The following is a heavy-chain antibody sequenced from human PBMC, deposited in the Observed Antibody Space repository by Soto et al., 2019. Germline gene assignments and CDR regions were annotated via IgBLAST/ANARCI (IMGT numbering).Heavy chain of an antibody. CDR2: IYHSGSA. Sequence: ASETLSLTCAVSGGSISSGGYSWTWIRQPPGKGLEWIGYIYHSGSAYYNPSLKSRVTISVDTSKNQFSLKLSSVTAADTAVYYCARFTGRGDGSDYHYEWLRGSDAFDLWGQGTMVTVSS. V-gene: IGHV4-30-2*01. CDR1: GGSISSGGYS. J-gene: IGHJ3*01. D-gene: IGHD3-22*01. CDR3: ARFTGRGDGSDYHYEWLRGSDAFDL.